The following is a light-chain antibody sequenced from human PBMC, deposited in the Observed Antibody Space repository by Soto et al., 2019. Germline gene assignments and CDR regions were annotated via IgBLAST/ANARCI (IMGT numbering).Light chain of an antibody. CDR1: SSDVGGYNY. J-gene: IGLJ2*01. Sequence: QSALTQPPSASGSPGQSVTISCTGTSSDVGGYNYVSWYQQHPGKAPKLMIYEVNKRPSGVPDRFSGSKSGNTASLTVSGLQAEDEAEYYCSSYAGRNNLHAVFGGGTKLTVL. V-gene: IGLV2-8*01. CDR3: SSYAGRNNLHAV. CDR2: EVN.